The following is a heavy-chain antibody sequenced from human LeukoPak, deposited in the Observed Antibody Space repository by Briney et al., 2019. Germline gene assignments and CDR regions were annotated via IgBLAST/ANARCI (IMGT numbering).Heavy chain of an antibody. CDR2: ISGSGGST. V-gene: IGHV3-23*01. D-gene: IGHD6-6*01. CDR1: GFTFSSYW. CDR3: AKDLRQLVSRFDY. J-gene: IGHJ4*02. Sequence: GGSLRLSCAASGFTFSSYWMSWVRQAPGKGLEWVSAISGSGGSTYYADSVKGRFTISRDNSKNTLYLQMNSLRAEDTAVYYCAKDLRQLVSRFDYWGQGTLVTVSS.